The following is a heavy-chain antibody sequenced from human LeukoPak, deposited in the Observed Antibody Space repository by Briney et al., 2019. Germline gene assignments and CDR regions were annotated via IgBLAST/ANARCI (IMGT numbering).Heavy chain of an antibody. Sequence: GGSLGLSCAASGFTFSSYWMSWVRQAPGKGLEWVANIKQDGSEKYYVDSVKGRFTISRDNAKNSLYLQMNSLRAEDTAVYYCARSAAMVTGRFDYRGQGTLVTVSS. CDR1: GFTFSSYW. V-gene: IGHV3-7*01. CDR2: IKQDGSEK. J-gene: IGHJ4*02. D-gene: IGHD5-18*01. CDR3: ARSAAMVTGRFDY.